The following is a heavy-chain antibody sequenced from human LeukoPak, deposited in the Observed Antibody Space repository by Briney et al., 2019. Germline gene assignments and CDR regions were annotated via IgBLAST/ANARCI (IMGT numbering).Heavy chain of an antibody. Sequence: GGSLRLSCAASGFTFSNYWIHWVRQAPGKGLVCVSRINSDGSSTSYADSVKGRFTISRDNAKNTLYLQMNSLRAEDTAVYYCARDGYCSSTSCYYFDYWGQGTLVTVSS. CDR1: GFTFSNYW. CDR3: ARDGYCSSTSCYYFDY. D-gene: IGHD2-2*01. CDR2: INSDGSST. V-gene: IGHV3-74*01. J-gene: IGHJ4*02.